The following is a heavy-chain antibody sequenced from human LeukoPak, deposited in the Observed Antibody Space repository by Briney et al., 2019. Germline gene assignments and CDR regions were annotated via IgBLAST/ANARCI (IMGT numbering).Heavy chain of an antibody. V-gene: IGHV4-34*01. J-gene: IGHJ4*02. D-gene: IGHD6-13*01. Sequence: PSETLSLTCAVYGGSFSGYYWSWIRQPPGKGLEWIGEINHSGSTNYNPSLKSRVTISVDTSKNQFSLKLSSVTAADTAVYYCARAAGRGYSSSWYVYWGQGTLVTVSS. CDR1: GGSFSGYY. CDR3: ARAAGRGYSSSWYVY. CDR2: INHSGST.